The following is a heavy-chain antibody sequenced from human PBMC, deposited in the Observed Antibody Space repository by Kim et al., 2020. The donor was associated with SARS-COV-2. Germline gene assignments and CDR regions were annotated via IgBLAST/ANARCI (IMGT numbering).Heavy chain of an antibody. J-gene: IGHJ3*02. D-gene: IGHD2-15*01. Sequence: GESLKISCKGSGYSFTSYWIGWVRQMPGKGLEWMGIIYPGDSDTRYSPSFQGQVTISADKSISTAYLQWSSLKASDTAMYYCARQRRNCSGGSCYSGPTLPDAFDIWGQGTMVTVSS. V-gene: IGHV5-51*01. CDR3: ARQRRNCSGGSCYSGPTLPDAFDI. CDR1: GYSFTSYW. CDR2: IYPGDSDT.